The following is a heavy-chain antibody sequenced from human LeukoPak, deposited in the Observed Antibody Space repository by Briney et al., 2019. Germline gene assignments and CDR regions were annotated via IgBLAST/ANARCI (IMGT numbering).Heavy chain of an antibody. Sequence: GGSLRLSCAASGFSFSTYAMSWVRQAPGQGLEWVSAISGNGFSTYYADSVQGRFTISRDNSKNTLYLQMNSLRVEDTAVYYCANWVNYGDRLVNSDYWGQGTLVTVSS. D-gene: IGHD4-17*01. V-gene: IGHV3-23*01. CDR1: GFSFSTYA. J-gene: IGHJ4*02. CDR2: ISGNGFST. CDR3: ANWVNYGDRLVNSDY.